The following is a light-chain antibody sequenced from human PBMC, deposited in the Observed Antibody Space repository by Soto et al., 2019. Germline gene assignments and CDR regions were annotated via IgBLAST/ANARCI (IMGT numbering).Light chain of an antibody. CDR3: QQYDSYPLT. V-gene: IGKV1-5*03. CDR1: QSVTTW. J-gene: IGKJ4*01. Sequence: DSQMTQSPSTLSASVGDRVTNTCRASQSVTTWLAWYQQKPGKAPKILISKASNLQSAVPSRFSASGSGTEFTLTISSLQPDDFGTYYCQQYDSYPLTFGGGTQVEIK. CDR2: KAS.